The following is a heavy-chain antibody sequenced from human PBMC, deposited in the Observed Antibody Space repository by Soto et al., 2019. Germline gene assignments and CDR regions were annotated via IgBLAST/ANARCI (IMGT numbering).Heavy chain of an antibody. Sequence: SETLSLTCTVSGGSISSYYWSWIRQPPGKGLEWIGYIYYSGSTNYNPSLKSRVTISVDTSKNQFSLKLSSVTAADTAVYYCARRLYYYGSGSYYYYMDVWGNGTTVTVSS. CDR1: GGSISSYY. V-gene: IGHV4-59*08. CDR3: ARRLYYYGSGSYYYYMDV. CDR2: IYYSGST. D-gene: IGHD3-10*01. J-gene: IGHJ6*03.